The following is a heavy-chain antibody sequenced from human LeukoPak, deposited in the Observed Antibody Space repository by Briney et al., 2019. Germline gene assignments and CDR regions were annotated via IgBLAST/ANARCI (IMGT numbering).Heavy chain of an antibody. CDR1: GGSISSYY. CDR2: IYYSGST. Sequence: PSETLSLTRTVSGGSISSYYWSWIRQPPGKGLEWIGYIYYSGSTNYNPSLKSRVTISVDTSKNQFSLKLSSVTAADTAVYYCARAEGEYGDYNYYYYYGMDVWGQGTTVTVSS. V-gene: IGHV4-59*01. J-gene: IGHJ6*02. D-gene: IGHD4-17*01. CDR3: ARAEGEYGDYNYYYYYGMDV.